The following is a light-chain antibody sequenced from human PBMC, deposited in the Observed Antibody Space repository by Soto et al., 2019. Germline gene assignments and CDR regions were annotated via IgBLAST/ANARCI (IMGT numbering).Light chain of an antibody. J-gene: IGKJ5*01. CDR1: QSVSSSY. V-gene: IGKV3-20*01. CDR2: GAS. Sequence: EIVFTQSPGTLSLSPGERATLSCRASQSVSSSYLAWYQQKPGQAPRLLISGASSRATGIPARFSGSGSGTDFTLTIIRLEPEDFAVYYCQQYGSSPPITFGQGTRLEIK. CDR3: QQYGSSPPIT.